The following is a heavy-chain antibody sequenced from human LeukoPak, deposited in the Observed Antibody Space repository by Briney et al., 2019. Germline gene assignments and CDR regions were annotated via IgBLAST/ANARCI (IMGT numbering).Heavy chain of an antibody. Sequence: PGGSLRLFCAASGFTFSDHYMDWVRQAPGKGLEWVGRIRNKADTYTTEYAASVKGRFTISRDDSKNSLYLQMNSLKTEDTAVYYCAREVWSGYYTLYYFDYWGQGTLVTVSS. CDR3: AREVWSGYYTLYYFDY. V-gene: IGHV3-72*01. CDR2: IRNKADTYTT. CDR1: GFTFSDHY. D-gene: IGHD3-3*01. J-gene: IGHJ4*02.